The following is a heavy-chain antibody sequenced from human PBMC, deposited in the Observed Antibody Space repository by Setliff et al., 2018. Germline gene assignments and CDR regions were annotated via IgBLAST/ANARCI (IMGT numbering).Heavy chain of an antibody. CDR1: GGSISSGGYY. CDR2: IYYSGST. V-gene: IGHV4-31*03. J-gene: IGHJ3*02. D-gene: IGHD2-2*01. CDR3: ARVARVVLSRNAFDI. Sequence: PSETLSLTCTASGGSISSGGYYWSWIRQHPGKGLEWIGYIYYSGSTHYNPSLKSRVTISVDTSKNQFSLKLSSVTAADTAVYYCARVARVVLSRNAFDIWGQGTMVTVSS.